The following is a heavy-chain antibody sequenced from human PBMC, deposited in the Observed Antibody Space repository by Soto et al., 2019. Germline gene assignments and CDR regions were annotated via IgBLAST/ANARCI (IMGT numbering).Heavy chain of an antibody. V-gene: IGHV3-30*18. Sequence: QVQLVESGGGVVQPGRSLRLSCAASGFTFSSYGMHWVRQAPGKGLEWVAVISYDGSNKYYADSVKGRFTISRDNSKNTLYLQRNSLRAEDTAVYYCAKDALRRYCSGGSCYRGMDVWGQGTTVTVSS. D-gene: IGHD2-15*01. CDR1: GFTFSSYG. J-gene: IGHJ6*02. CDR2: ISYDGSNK. CDR3: AKDALRRYCSGGSCYRGMDV.